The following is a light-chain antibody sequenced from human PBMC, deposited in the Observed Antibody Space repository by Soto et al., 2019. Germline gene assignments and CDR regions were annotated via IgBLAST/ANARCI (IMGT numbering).Light chain of an antibody. CDR1: ESVSSN. CDR3: QQYNKWPLT. V-gene: IGKV3-15*01. CDR2: GAS. J-gene: IGKJ4*01. Sequence: EIVMTQSPATLSVSQGERATLSCRASESVSSNLAWYQQKPGQAPRLLIYGASTRDTGIPARFSHSGSGTEFTLTISSLQSEDFAVYYCQQYNKWPLTFGGETKVEIK.